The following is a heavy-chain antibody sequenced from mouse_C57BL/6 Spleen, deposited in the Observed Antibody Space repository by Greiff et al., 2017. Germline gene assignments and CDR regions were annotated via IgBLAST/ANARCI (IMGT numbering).Heavy chain of an antibody. CDR3: ARGHYYYGSSYYYAMDY. J-gene: IGHJ4*01. CDR1: GYTFTSYW. D-gene: IGHD1-1*01. V-gene: IGHV1-50*01. CDR2: IDPSDSYT. Sequence: VQLQQSGAELVKPGASVKLSCKASGYTFTSYWMQWVKQRPGQGLEWIGEIDPSDSYTNYNQKFKGKATLTVDTSSSTAYMQLSSLTSEDSAVYYCARGHYYYGSSYYYAMDYWGQGTSVTVSS.